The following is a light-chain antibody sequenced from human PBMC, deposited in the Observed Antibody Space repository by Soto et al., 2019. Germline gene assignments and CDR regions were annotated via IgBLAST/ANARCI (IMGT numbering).Light chain of an antibody. J-gene: IGLJ1*01. V-gene: IGLV1-44*01. CDR2: NNN. CDR1: SSNIGTNA. Sequence: QSVLTQPPSASGAPGQRGTISCSGGSSNIGTNAVNWYQQLPGTAPKLLIYNNNQRPSGVPDRFSGSKSGTSASLAISGLQSEDEADYYCAAWDDSLNGYVFGTGTKAPS. CDR3: AAWDDSLNGYV.